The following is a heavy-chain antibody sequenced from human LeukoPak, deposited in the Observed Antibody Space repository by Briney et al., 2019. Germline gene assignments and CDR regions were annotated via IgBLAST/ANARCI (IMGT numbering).Heavy chain of an antibody. Sequence: GASVKVSFRASGYTFTSYDINWVRQAPGQGLEWMGWMGPNNGNTGYAQKFQGRVTMTRNTSISTAYMELSSLRSEDTAVYYCARGRKTGTRVAVDIWGQGTMVTVSS. CDR2: MGPNNGNT. CDR3: ARGRKTGTRVAVDI. J-gene: IGHJ3*02. V-gene: IGHV1-8*01. CDR1: GYTFTSYD.